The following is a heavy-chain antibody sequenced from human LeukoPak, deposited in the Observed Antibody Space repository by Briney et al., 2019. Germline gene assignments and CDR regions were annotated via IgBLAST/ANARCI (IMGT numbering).Heavy chain of an antibody. CDR3: ASGYCSSTSCHGFIDY. J-gene: IGHJ4*02. V-gene: IGHV1-2*06. Sequence: ASVKVSCKASGYTFTGYYMHWVRQAPGQGLEWMGRINPNSGGTNYAQKFQGRVTMTRDTSISTAYMELSRLSSDDTAVYYCASGYCSSTSCHGFIDYWGQGTLVTVSS. D-gene: IGHD2-2*01. CDR2: INPNSGGT. CDR1: GYTFTGYY.